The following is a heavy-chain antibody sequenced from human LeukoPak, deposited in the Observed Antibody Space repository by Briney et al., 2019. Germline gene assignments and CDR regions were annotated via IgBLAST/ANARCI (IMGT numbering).Heavy chain of an antibody. V-gene: IGHV4-61*08. CDR1: GGSISSDGYY. Sequence: SQTLSLTCTVSGGSISSDGYYWSWIRQPPGKGLEWIGFIYYSGSTNYNPSLKSRVTMSLDTSKNQFSLKLTSVIAADTAVYYCARGYDFWSGQNWFDPWGQGTLVTVSS. D-gene: IGHD3-3*01. CDR2: IYYSGST. CDR3: ARGYDFWSGQNWFDP. J-gene: IGHJ5*02.